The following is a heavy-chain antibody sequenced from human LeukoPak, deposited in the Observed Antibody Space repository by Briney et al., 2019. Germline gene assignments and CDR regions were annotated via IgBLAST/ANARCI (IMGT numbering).Heavy chain of an antibody. CDR2: ISSSSSTI. CDR3: ARGRFLEWLLYVDAFDI. CDR1: GFTFSSYA. V-gene: IGHV3-48*02. D-gene: IGHD3-3*01. J-gene: IGHJ3*02. Sequence: GGSLRLSCAASGFTFSSYAMSWVRQAPGKGLEWVSYISSSSSTIYYADSVKGRFTISRDNAKNSLYLQMNSLRDEDTAVYYCARGRFLEWLLYVDAFDIWGQGTMVTVSS.